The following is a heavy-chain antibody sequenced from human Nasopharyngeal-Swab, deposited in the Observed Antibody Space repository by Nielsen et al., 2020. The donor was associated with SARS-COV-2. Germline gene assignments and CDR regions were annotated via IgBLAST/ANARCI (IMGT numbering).Heavy chain of an antibody. J-gene: IGHJ5*02. CDR2: ISYEGSNK. V-gene: IGHV3-30-3*01. CDR3: ARDWAHYYGSGALLLWWFDP. Sequence: GESPKIYWAASGLTFRSYAMHWDRQAPGKGREGEAGISYEGSNKYYADSVKGRFTISRDNSKNTLYLQMNSLRAEDTAVYYCARDWAHYYGSGALLLWWFDPWGQGTLVTVSS. CDR1: GLTFRSYA. D-gene: IGHD3-10*01.